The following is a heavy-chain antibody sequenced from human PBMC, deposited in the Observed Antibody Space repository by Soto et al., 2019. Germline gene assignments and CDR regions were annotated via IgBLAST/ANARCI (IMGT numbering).Heavy chain of an antibody. J-gene: IGHJ6*03. CDR1: GFTFSSYA. D-gene: IGHD2-21*02. Sequence: PGVSLRLSCAAPGFTFSSYAMSWVRQAPGKGLEWVSAISGSGGSTYYADSVKGRFTISRDNPKNTLYLQMNSLRAEDTAVYYCAKDGGDANYYYYYMDVWGKGTTVTVSS. V-gene: IGHV3-23*01. CDR2: ISGSGGST. CDR3: AKDGGDANYYYYYMDV.